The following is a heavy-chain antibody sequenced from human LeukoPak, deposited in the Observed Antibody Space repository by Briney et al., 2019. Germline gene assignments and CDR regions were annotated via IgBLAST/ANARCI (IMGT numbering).Heavy chain of an antibody. J-gene: IGHJ4*02. Sequence: GGSLRLSCAASGFTFSSYAMSWVRQAPGKGLEWVSAISGSGGSTYYADSVKGRFTISRDNSKNTLYLQMNSLRAEDTAVYYCAQGPPLFYYGSGSFDYWGQGTLVTVSS. V-gene: IGHV3-23*01. CDR1: GFTFSSYA. CDR2: ISGSGGST. CDR3: AQGPPLFYYGSGSFDY. D-gene: IGHD3-10*01.